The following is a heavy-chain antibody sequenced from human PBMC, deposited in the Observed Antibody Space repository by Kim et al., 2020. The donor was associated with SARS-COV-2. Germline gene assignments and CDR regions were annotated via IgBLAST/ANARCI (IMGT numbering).Heavy chain of an antibody. CDR1: GYNFNDYY. Sequence: ASVKVSCTTSGYNFNDYYIHWVRQAPGEGFEWLAMVNPSDGSRFYAQKFQDRVTVTRDTSTRTVSMDLSTLRSDDTAIYYCARGPYPRGVLGRTPFVDYSYFYAMDVWGQGTTVTVSS. J-gene: IGHJ6*02. D-gene: IGHD3-10*01. CDR3: ARGPYPRGVLGRTPFVDYSYFYAMDV. CDR2: VNPSDGSR. V-gene: IGHV1-46*02.